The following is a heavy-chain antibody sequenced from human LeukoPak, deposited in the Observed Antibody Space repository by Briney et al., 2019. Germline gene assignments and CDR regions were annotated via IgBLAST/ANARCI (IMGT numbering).Heavy chain of an antibody. CDR2: ISAGGGST. D-gene: IGHD6-19*01. V-gene: IGHV3-23*01. CDR1: GFTFSSYA. CDR3: AKVRDTRDWYKDAFDI. Sequence: GGSLRLSCAASGFTFSSYAMSWVRQAPGKGLEWVSAISAGGGSTYYADSVKGRFTVSRDNSKNTLYLQMSSLRAEDTAMYYCAKVRDTRDWYKDAFDIWGQGTRVTVSS. J-gene: IGHJ3*02.